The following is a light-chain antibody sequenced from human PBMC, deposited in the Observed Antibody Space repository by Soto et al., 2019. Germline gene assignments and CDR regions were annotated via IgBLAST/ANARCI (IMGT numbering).Light chain of an antibody. CDR1: QNINNY. Sequence: VLTKSPATLSVKKRERATLSCRASQNINNYLAWYQQKPGQPPRLLIYDAFNRAAGIPARFSGSGSGTDFILTFSCLEPEDFGVYYCQQRNNWVTFCGGTNVDIK. CDR3: QQRNNWVT. J-gene: IGKJ4*02. V-gene: IGKV3-11*01. CDR2: DAF.